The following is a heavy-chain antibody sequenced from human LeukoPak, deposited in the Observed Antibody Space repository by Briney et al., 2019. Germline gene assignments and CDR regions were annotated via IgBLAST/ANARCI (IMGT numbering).Heavy chain of an antibody. J-gene: IGHJ3*02. D-gene: IGHD4-17*01. V-gene: IGHV3-30*04. CDR3: AKGRDYGDYVGHTAAFDI. CDR1: GFTFSSYA. CDR2: ISYDGSNK. Sequence: PGGSLRLSCAASGFTFSSYAMHWVRQAPGKGLEWVAVISYDGSNKYYADSVKGRFTISRDNSKNTLYLQMNSLRAEDTAVYYCAKGRDYGDYVGHTAAFDIWGQGTMVTVSS.